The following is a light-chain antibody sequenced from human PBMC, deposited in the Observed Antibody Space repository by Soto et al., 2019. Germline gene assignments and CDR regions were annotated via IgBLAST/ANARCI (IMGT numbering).Light chain of an antibody. CDR1: SDDIGTYNY. CDR2: EVD. V-gene: IGLV2-8*01. J-gene: IGLJ2*01. CDR3: SSFVHKNNLL. Sequence: QSVLAQPPSASGSPGQSVTISCTGTSDDIGTYNYVSWFQQHSGNAPKLIIYEVDKRPSGVPNRFSGSKSGNTASLTISGLQAGDEADYYCSSFVHKNNLLFGGGTKVTVL.